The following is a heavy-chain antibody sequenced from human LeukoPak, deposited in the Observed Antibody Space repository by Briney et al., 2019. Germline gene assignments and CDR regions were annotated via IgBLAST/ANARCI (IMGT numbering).Heavy chain of an antibody. D-gene: IGHD3-16*01. J-gene: IGHJ4*02. CDR1: GGSITQTNY. V-gene: IGHV4-4*02. CDR3: AREGGPYRPLDY. CDR2: VNLQGST. Sequence: PSETLSLTCDVSGGSITQTNYWTSVRQPPGKGLEWIGEVNLQGSTNYNPSLMGRVAISVDTSENHVSLQLTSVTAADTAVYYCAREGGPYRPLDYSGQGTLVTVS.